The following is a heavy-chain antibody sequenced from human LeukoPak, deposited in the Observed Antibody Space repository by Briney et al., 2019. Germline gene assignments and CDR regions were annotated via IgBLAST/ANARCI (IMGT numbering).Heavy chain of an antibody. D-gene: IGHD6-19*01. CDR3: AKDRTGIAMADY. V-gene: IGHV3-74*03. CDR1: GFTFSTYL. Sequence: GGSLRLSCAASGFTFSTYLMHWVRQAPGKGLVWVSRINTDGSITTYADSVKGRFTISRDNAKNTLYLQMNSLRDEDTAVYYCAKDRTGIAMADYWGQGTLVTVSS. CDR2: INTDGSIT. J-gene: IGHJ4*02.